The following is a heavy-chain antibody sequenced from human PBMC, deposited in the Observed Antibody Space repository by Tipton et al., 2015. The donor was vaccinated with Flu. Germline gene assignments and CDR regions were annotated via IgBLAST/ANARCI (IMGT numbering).Heavy chain of an antibody. CDR2: ITTSGNTI. J-gene: IGHJ4*02. D-gene: IGHD3-16*01. V-gene: IGHV3-48*03. CDR1: GFSFSTYW. Sequence: SLRLSCAASGFSFSTYWMSWVRQAPGKGLEWVSYITTSGNTIYYADSVKGRFTISRDNAKNSLYLQMNSLRAEDTAVYYCARVWGYSYYFDYWGQGTLVTVSS. CDR3: ARVWGYSYYFDY.